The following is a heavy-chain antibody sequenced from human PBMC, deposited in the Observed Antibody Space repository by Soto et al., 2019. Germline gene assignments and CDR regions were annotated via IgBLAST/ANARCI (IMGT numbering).Heavy chain of an antibody. CDR3: ARHGSAYYDFLETSAHFADYGMDV. Sequence: PGESLKISCKGSRNNFTNYWITWVRQMPVKVLELILRIDPSDSYTNYSPSFQGHVTISADKSISTAYLQWSSLKASDTAMYYCARHGSAYYDFLETSAHFADYGMDVWGQGTTVTVSS. D-gene: IGHD3-3*01. J-gene: IGHJ6*02. CDR2: IDPSDSYT. CDR1: RNNFTNYW. V-gene: IGHV5-10-1*01.